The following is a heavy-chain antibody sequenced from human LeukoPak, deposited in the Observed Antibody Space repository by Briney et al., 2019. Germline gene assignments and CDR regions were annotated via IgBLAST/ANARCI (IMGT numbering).Heavy chain of an antibody. J-gene: IGHJ4*02. CDR2: IYHSGST. Sequence: KTSETLSLTCAVYGGSFSGYYGSWIRQPPGKGREWIGEIYHSGSTNYNPVIKSRVTISVDTSKNQFSLKLSSVTAEDTAVYYCVGTLDYYDSSGYYSFDYWGQGTLVTVSS. CDR3: VGTLDYYDSSGYYSFDY. CDR1: GGSFSGYY. D-gene: IGHD3-22*01. V-gene: IGHV4-34*01.